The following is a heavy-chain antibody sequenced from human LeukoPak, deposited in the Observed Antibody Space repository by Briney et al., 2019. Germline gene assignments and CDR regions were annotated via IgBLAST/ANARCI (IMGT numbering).Heavy chain of an antibody. V-gene: IGHV4-4*07. CDR1: GGSISNYY. Sequence: SETLSLTCTVSGGSISNYYWTWIRQPAGKGLEWIGRVYTTGTTNYNPSLKSRVTMSVDTSENQFSLKLSSVTAADTAVYFCARAGYGDYIRWGQGTLVTVSS. D-gene: IGHD4-17*01. CDR2: VYTTGTT. J-gene: IGHJ4*02. CDR3: ARAGYGDYIR.